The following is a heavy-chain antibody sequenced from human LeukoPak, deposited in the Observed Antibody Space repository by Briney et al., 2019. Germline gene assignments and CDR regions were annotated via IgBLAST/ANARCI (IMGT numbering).Heavy chain of an antibody. CDR3: AKDEATSGGGLAS. CDR2: MYTGGTT. Sequence: GGSLRLSCAASGFTVSGTHKSWVRQAPGKGLEWVSAMYTGGTTYYADSVMGRFTVSRDNSRNTVFLHMNSLRVDDTAVYYCAKDEATSGGGLASWGQGTLVTVSS. CDR1: GFTVSGTH. D-gene: IGHD3-16*01. J-gene: IGHJ4*02. V-gene: IGHV3-53*01.